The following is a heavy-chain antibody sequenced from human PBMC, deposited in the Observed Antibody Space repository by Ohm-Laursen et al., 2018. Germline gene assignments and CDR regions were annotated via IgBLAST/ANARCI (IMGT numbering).Heavy chain of an antibody. CDR2: ISSSSSYI. V-gene: IGHV3-21*01. D-gene: IGHD3-22*01. CDR1: GFTFSSYS. CDR3: ARGSTYYYDSSGYYGFDY. J-gene: IGHJ4*02. Sequence: SLRLSCSATGFTFSSYSMNWVRQAPGKGLEWVSSISSSSSYIYYADSVKGRFTISRDNAKNSLCLQMNSLRAEDMAVYYCARGSTYYYDSSGYYGFDYWGQGTLVTVSS.